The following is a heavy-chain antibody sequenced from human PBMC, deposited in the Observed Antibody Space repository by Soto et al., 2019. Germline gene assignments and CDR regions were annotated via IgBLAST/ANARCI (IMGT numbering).Heavy chain of an antibody. CDR1: GYSFTSYW. V-gene: IGHV5-51*01. D-gene: IGHD2-21*02. CDR2: IYPGDSDS. J-gene: IGHJ6*02. CDR3: ARLPAVTAGRFYYYYGMDV. Sequence: PGESLKISCKGSGYSFTSYWIGWVRQMPGKGLEWMGTIYPGDSDSRYSPSFQGQVTISADKSISTAYLQWSSLKASDTAMYYCARLPAVTAGRFYYYYGMDVWGQGTTVTVSS.